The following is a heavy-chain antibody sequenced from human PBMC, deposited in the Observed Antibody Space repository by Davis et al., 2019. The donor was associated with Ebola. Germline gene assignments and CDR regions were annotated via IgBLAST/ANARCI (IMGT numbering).Heavy chain of an antibody. CDR1: GCTFTTYD. J-gene: IGHJ6*02. Sequence: AAPVKVSCKASGCTFTTYDIHWVRQATGQGLEWMGWMNPNSENTGYAQKFQGRVTMTRSTSISTAYVELSSLRSEDTAVYYCARGGYFDWLTRWHYYGMDVWGQGTTVTVSS. CDR2: MNPNSENT. CDR3: ARGGYFDWLTRWHYYGMDV. D-gene: IGHD3-9*01. V-gene: IGHV1-8*01.